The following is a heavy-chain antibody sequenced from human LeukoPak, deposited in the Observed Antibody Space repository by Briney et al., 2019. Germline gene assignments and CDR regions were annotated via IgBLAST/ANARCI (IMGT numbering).Heavy chain of an antibody. V-gene: IGHV3-30*02. CDR2: IRYDGSNK. D-gene: IGHD2-8*01. J-gene: IGHJ4*02. Sequence: PGGSLRLSCAASGFTFSSYGMHWVRQAPGKGLEWVAFIRYDGSNKYYADSVKGRFTISRDNSKNTPYLQMNSLRAEDTAVYYCARLGYCTNGVCYGFDYWGQGTLVTVSS. CDR1: GFTFSSYG. CDR3: ARLGYCTNGVCYGFDY.